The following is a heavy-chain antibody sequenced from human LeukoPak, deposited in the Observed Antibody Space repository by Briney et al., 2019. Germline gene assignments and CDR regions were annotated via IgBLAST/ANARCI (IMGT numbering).Heavy chain of an antibody. J-gene: IGHJ4*02. V-gene: IGHV3-20*04. CDR3: ARVSDISVAAYFDY. CDR1: GFTFDDYG. D-gene: IGHD2-15*01. Sequence: PGGSLRLSCAASGFTFDDYGLSWVRHAPGKGLEWVSTINWNGGSTGYADSVKGRFTISRDNAKNSLYLQMNSLRAEDTALYYCARVSDISVAAYFDYWGQGTLVTVSS. CDR2: INWNGGST.